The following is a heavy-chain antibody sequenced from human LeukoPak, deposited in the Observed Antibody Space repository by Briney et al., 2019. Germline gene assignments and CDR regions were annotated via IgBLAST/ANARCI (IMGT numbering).Heavy chain of an antibody. CDR3: ANYYYDTSGYKN. V-gene: IGHV3-30*02. CDR2: IRFDGSDE. Sequence: GGSLRLSCAASAFIFSSYGMHWVRQAPGKGLEWVAFIRFDGSDEYYADSMKGRFTISRDNSKNTLYLQMNSLRAEDTAVYYCANYYYDTSGYKNWGQGTLVTVSS. CDR1: AFIFSSYG. D-gene: IGHD3-22*01. J-gene: IGHJ4*02.